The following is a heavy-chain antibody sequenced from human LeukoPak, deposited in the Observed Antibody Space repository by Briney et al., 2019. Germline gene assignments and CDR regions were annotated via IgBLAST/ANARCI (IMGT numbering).Heavy chain of an antibody. J-gene: IGHJ4*02. V-gene: IGHV4-39*01. Sequence: SETLSLTCTVSGGSISSSSYYWGWIRQPPGKGLEWIGSIYYSGSTYYNPSLKSRVTISVDTSKNQFSLKLSSVTAADTAVYYCARRIGGTFDYWGQGTLVTVSS. CDR2: IYYSGST. D-gene: IGHD3-16*01. CDR1: GGSISSSSYY. CDR3: ARRIGGTFDY.